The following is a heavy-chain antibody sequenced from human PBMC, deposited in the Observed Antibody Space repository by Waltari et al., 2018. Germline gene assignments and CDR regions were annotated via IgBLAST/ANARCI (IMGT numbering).Heavy chain of an antibody. V-gene: IGHV3-53*01. CDR3: AREGYSYGYRTFDY. CDR2: SYSGGST. J-gene: IGHJ4*02. D-gene: IGHD5-18*01. Sequence: EVQLVESGGGLIQPGGSLRLSCAASGFTVSSNYMSWVRQAPGKGLEWVSVSYSGGSTYYADSVKGRFTISRDNSKNTLYLQMNSLRAEDTAVYYCAREGYSYGYRTFDYWGQGTLVTVSS. CDR1: GFTVSSNY.